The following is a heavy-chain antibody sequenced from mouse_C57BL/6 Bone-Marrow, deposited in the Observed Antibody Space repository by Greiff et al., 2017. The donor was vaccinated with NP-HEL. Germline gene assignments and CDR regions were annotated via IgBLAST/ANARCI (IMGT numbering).Heavy chain of an antibody. V-gene: IGHV1-64*01. J-gene: IGHJ4*01. CDR3: ATYYYGSYYAMDY. CDR1: GYTFTSYW. CDR2: IHPNSGST. Sequence: QVQLQQPGAELVKPGASVKLSCKASGYTFTSYWMHWVKQRPGQGLEWIGMIHPNSGSTNYNEKFQSKATLTVDKSSSTAYMQLSSLTSEDSAVYYCATYYYGSYYAMDYWGQGTSVTVSS. D-gene: IGHD1-1*01.